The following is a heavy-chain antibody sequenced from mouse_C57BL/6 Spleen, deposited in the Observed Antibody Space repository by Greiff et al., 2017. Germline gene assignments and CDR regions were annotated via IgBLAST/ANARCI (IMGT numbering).Heavy chain of an antibody. V-gene: IGHV1-82*01. D-gene: IGHD1-1*01. J-gene: IGHJ3*01. CDR3: ARGFCYGSSYGFAY. CDR1: GYAFSSSW. CDR2: IYPGDGDT. Sequence: LVESGPELVKPGASVKISCKASGYAFSSSWMNWVKQRPGKGLEWIGRIYPGDGDTNYNGKFKGKATLTADKSSSTAYMQLSSLTSEDSAVYFCARGFCYGSSYGFAYWGQGTLVTVSA.